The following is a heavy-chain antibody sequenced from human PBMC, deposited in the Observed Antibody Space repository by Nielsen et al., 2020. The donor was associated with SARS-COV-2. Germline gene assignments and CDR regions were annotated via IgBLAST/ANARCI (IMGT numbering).Heavy chain of an antibody. CDR2: FDPEDAET. V-gene: IGHV1-24*01. D-gene: IGHD1-7*01. J-gene: IGHJ4*02. CDR3: ATGIGNYPDY. CDR1: GFTLTELS. Sequence: ASVKVSCKVSGFTLTELSMPWVRQAPGAGLEWMGSFDPEDAETVYAENLQGRVTMTEDTSTYTAYMELSSLRSEDTAVYYCATGIGNYPDYWGQGTLVTVSS.